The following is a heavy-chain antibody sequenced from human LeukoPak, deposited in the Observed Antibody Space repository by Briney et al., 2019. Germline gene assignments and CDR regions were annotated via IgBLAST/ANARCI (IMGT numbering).Heavy chain of an antibody. CDR3: ARHLVGATQHLDY. V-gene: IGHV1-69*05. Sequence: ASVKVSCKASGGTFSSYAISWVRQAPGQGLEWMGRIIPIFGTANYAQKLQGRVTITTDESTSTAYMELSSLRSEDTAVHYCARHLVGATQHLDYWGQGTLVTVSS. D-gene: IGHD1-26*01. J-gene: IGHJ4*02. CDR2: IIPIFGTA. CDR1: GGTFSSYA.